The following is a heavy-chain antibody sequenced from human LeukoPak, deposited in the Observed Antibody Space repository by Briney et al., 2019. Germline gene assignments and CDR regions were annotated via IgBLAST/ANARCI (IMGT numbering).Heavy chain of an antibody. J-gene: IGHJ6*03. CDR3: AKDMYEYSSSYYYYYYYMDV. CDR1: GFTFSNYA. Sequence: PGGSLRLSCAASGFTFSNYAMTWVRQAPGKGLEWVSTFSGSGGGSTYYADSVKGRFTISRDNSKSTLYLQMNSLRAEGTAVYYCAKDMYEYSSSYYYYYYYMDVWGMGTTVTVSS. CDR2: FSGSGGGST. V-gene: IGHV3-23*01. D-gene: IGHD6-6*01.